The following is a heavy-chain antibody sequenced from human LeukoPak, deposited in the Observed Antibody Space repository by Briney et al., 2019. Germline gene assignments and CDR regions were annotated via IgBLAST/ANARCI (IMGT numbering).Heavy chain of an antibody. CDR3: ARLPLRSIAVGYYGMDV. Sequence: SVKVSCKASGGTFSSYAISWVRQAPGQGLEWMGGIIPIFGTANYAQKFQGRVTITADESTSTAYMELSSLRSEDTAVYYCARLPLRSIAVGYYGMDVWGQGTTVTVSS. D-gene: IGHD6-6*01. CDR1: GGTFSSYA. J-gene: IGHJ6*02. V-gene: IGHV1-69*01. CDR2: IIPIFGTA.